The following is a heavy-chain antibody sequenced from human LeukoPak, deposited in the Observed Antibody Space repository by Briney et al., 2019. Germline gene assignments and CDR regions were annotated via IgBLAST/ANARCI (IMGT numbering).Heavy chain of an antibody. CDR3: ARDPTYYDFWSGYSPYFDY. J-gene: IGHJ4*02. CDR1: GFTFSSYW. D-gene: IGHD3-3*01. V-gene: IGHV3-7*01. CDR2: IKQDGSEK. Sequence: PGGSLRLSCAASGFTFSSYWMSWVRQAPGKGLEWVANIKQDGSEKYYVDSVKGRFTISRDNAKNSLYLQMNSLRAEDTAVYYCARDPTYYDFWSGYSPYFDYWGQGTLVTVPS.